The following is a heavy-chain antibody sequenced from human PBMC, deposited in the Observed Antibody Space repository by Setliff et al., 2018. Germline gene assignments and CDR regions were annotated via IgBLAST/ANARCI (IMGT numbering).Heavy chain of an antibody. D-gene: IGHD3-16*01. Sequence: GGSLRLSCAASGFTFTADGLHWVRQAPGKGLEWVAVLWSDGINQYYGESVRGRFTISRDISKKTLYLQMNSLRVEDTAMYYCARDLFSRGTTFDYWGQGTLVTVSS. CDR1: GFTFTADG. J-gene: IGHJ4*02. V-gene: IGHV3-33*01. CDR2: LWSDGINQ. CDR3: ARDLFSRGTTFDY.